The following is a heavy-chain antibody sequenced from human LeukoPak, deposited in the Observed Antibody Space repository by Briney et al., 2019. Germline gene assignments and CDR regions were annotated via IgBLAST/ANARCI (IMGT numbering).Heavy chain of an antibody. CDR2: IYHSGST. Sequence: SETLSLTCTVSGGSISSYYWSWIRQPPGKGLEWIGYIYHSGSTYYNPSLKSRVTISVDRSKNQFSLKLSSVTAADTAVYYRARAGIAAFYYFDYWGQGTLVTVSS. D-gene: IGHD6-13*01. V-gene: IGHV4-59*12. CDR3: ARAGIAAFYYFDY. J-gene: IGHJ4*02. CDR1: GGSISSYY.